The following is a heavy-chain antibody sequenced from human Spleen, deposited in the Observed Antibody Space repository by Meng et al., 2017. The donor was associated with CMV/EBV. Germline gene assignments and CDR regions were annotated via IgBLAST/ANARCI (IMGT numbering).Heavy chain of an antibody. CDR3: ARAPPLGMAPFFDD. V-gene: IGHV3-30-3*01. CDR1: GFTFSSYA. J-gene: IGHJ4*02. D-gene: IGHD7-27*01. CDR2: ISYDGSNK. Sequence: QVQLVESGXGVVQPGXSLRLSCAASGFTFSSYAMHWVRQAPGKGLEWVAVISYDGSNKYYADSVKGRFTISRDNSKNTLYLQMNSLRAEDTAVYYCARAPPLGMAPFFDDWGQGTLVTVSS.